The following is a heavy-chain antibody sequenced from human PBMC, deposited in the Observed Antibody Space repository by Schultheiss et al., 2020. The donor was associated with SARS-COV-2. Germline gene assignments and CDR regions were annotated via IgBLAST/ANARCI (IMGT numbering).Heavy chain of an antibody. D-gene: IGHD5-12*01. Sequence: GGSLRLSCAASGFTFSSYGMHWVRQAPGKGLEWVAVISYDGSNKYYADSVKGRFTISRDNSKNTLYLQMNSLRAEDTAVYYCASYIGLLPYWGQGTLVTVSS. CDR3: ASYIGLLPY. CDR2: ISYDGSNK. CDR1: GFTFSSYG. V-gene: IGHV3-30*03. J-gene: IGHJ4*02.